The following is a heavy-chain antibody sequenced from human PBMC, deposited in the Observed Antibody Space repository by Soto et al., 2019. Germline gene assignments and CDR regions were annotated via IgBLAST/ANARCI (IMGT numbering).Heavy chain of an antibody. CDR3: ARTSPYYGVKDYYYYMDV. V-gene: IGHV4-59*01. CDR2: IYYSGST. J-gene: IGHJ6*03. D-gene: IGHD3-3*01. Sequence: PSETLSLTCTVSGGSISSYYWSWIRQPPGKGLEWIGYIYYSGSTNYNPSLKSRVTISVDTSKNQFSLKLSSVTAADTAVYYCARTSPYYGVKDYYYYMDVWGKGTTVTVSS. CDR1: GGSISSYY.